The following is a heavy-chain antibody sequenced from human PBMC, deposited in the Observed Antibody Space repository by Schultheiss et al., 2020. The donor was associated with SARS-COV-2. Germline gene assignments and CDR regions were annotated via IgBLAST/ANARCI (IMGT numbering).Heavy chain of an antibody. CDR3: ARDVGYCSSTSCLKYNWFDP. V-gene: IGHV3-30*04. CDR2: ISYDGSNK. J-gene: IGHJ5*02. CDR1: GFTFSSYA. D-gene: IGHD2-2*01. Sequence: GESLKISCAASGFTFSSYAMHWVRQAPGKGLEWVAVISYDGSNKYYADSVKGRFTISRDNAKNSLYLQMNSLRAEDTAVYYCARDVGYCSSTSCLKYNWFDPWGQGTLVTVSS.